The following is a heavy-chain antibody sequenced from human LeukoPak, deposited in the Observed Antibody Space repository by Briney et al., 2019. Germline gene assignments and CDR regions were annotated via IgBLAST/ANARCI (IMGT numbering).Heavy chain of an antibody. J-gene: IGHJ6*02. V-gene: IGHV1-18*01. CDR2: ISAYNVNT. Sequence: ASVKVSCKASGYTFTSYGISWVRQAPGQGLELMGWISAYNVNTNYAQKLQGRVTMTTDTSTSTAYMELRSLRSDDTAVYYCARDGYSAIGNNYYYYGMDVWGQGTTVTVSS. CDR3: ARDGYSAIGNNYYYYGMDV. D-gene: IGHD2-2*01. CDR1: GYTFTSYG.